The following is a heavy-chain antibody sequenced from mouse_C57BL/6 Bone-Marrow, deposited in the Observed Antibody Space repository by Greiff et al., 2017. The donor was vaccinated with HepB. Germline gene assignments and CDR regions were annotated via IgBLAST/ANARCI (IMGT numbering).Heavy chain of an antibody. CDR1: GYSITSDY. V-gene: IGHV3-8*01. CDR2: ISYSGST. J-gene: IGHJ4*01. CDR3: ARSTPFYYYAMDY. Sequence: EVQLQESGPGLAKPSQTLSLTCSVTGYSITSDYWNWIRKFPGNKLEYMGYISYSGSTYYNPSLKSRISITRDTSKNQYYLQLNSVTTDVTAIYYPARSTPFYYYAMDYWGQGTSVTVSS.